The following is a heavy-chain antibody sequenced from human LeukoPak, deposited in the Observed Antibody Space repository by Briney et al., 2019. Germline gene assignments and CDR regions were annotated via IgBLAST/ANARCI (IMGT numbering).Heavy chain of an antibody. V-gene: IGHV1-18*01. J-gene: IGHJ4*02. CDR3: ARAGSSWSGIDY. CDR1: GYTFTSYG. CDR2: ISAYNGNT. D-gene: IGHD6-13*01. Sequence: ASVKVSCKASGYTFTSYGISWVRQAPGQGLEWMGWISAYNGNTNYAQKFQGRVTITADESTSTAYMELSSLRSEDTAVYYCARAGSSWSGIDYWGQGTLVTVSS.